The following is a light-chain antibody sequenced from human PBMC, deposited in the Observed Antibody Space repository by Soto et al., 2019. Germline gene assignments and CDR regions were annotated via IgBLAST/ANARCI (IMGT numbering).Light chain of an antibody. J-gene: IGKJ4*01. CDR3: EYYGSSIT. V-gene: IGKV3-20*01. CDR2: GTS. Sequence: EIVMTQSPATLSLSPGERVTLSCRASQSISNNHLAWYQQKPGQAPRLLIHGTSNRATGIPDRFSGSGSGTDFTLTFSRLEPEDFAVYYCEYYGSSITVGGGTKVDIK. CDR1: QSISNNH.